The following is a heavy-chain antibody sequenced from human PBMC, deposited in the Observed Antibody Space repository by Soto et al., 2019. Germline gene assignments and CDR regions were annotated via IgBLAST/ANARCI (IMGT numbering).Heavy chain of an antibody. D-gene: IGHD1-1*01. Sequence: QVQLQESGSGLVKPSQSLSLTCTVSGVSLNTADTWWSWIRQSPGKGLEFIGYYHSGGSTYYAASFRSRVILSADPSNSQVSLKLSSVTVADTAVYFCVRSRQMESGNDYGVAVWGQGTTVTVSS. CDR1: GVSLNTADTW. CDR3: VRSRQMESGNDYGVAV. CDR2: YHSGGST. J-gene: IGHJ6*02. V-gene: IGHV4-30-4*01.